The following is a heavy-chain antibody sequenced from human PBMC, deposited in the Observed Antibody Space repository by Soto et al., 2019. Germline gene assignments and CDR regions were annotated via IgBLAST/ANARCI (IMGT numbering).Heavy chain of an antibody. Sequence: PSQRLSLSCVISVYGVSSNSAAWNWIIQSPSRGLEWLGRTYYRSKWYNDYVVSVKSRITINPDTSKNQFSLQLNSVTPEDTAVYYCARGPEVVTTIFYGMEYWGQGTTVSVSS. V-gene: IGHV6-1*01. CDR3: ARGPEVVTTIFYGMEY. CDR2: TYYRSKWYN. J-gene: IGHJ6*02. D-gene: IGHD3-22*01. CDR1: VYGVSSNSAA.